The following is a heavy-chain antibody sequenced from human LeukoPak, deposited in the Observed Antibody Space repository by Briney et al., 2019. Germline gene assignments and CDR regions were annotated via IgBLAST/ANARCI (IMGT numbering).Heavy chain of an antibody. CDR2: IYYSGST. CDR3: ARDKDTAMVD. V-gene: IGHV4-59*01. CDR1: GGVISSYV. J-gene: IGHJ4*02. D-gene: IGHD5-18*01. Sequence: MASETLSLTGTVTGGVISSYVESWIRQPPGKRLEWIGYIYYSGSTNYNPSLKSRVTISVDTSKNQFSLKLSSVTAADTAVYYCARDKDTAMVDWGQGTLVTVSS.